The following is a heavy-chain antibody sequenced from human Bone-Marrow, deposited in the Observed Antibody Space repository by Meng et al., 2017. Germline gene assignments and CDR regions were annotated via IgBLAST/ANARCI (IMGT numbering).Heavy chain of an antibody. Sequence: AEILSSTCAVYGASFSGYYWSWIRQPPGKGREWIGEINHSGSTNYNPSLKSRVTISVDTSKNQFSLKLSSVTAADTAVYYCARLGEHCTNGVCYTGRRGDYWGQGTLVTVSS. D-gene: IGHD2-8*01. V-gene: IGHV4-34*01. CDR1: GASFSGYY. J-gene: IGHJ4*02. CDR3: ARLGEHCTNGVCYTGRRGDY. CDR2: INHSGST.